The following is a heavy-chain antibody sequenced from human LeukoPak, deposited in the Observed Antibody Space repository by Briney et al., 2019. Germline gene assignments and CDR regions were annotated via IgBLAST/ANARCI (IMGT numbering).Heavy chain of an antibody. CDR2: ISGSGGST. V-gene: IGHV3-23*01. CDR3: AKDLSSSWYGSAFFDY. Sequence: PGGSLRLSCAASGFTFSSYAMSWVRQAPGKGLEWVSAISGSGGSTYYADSVKGRFTISRDNSKNTLYLQMNSLRAEDTAVYYCAKDLSSSWYGSAFFDYWGQGTLVTVSS. J-gene: IGHJ4*02. CDR1: GFTFSSYA. D-gene: IGHD6-13*01.